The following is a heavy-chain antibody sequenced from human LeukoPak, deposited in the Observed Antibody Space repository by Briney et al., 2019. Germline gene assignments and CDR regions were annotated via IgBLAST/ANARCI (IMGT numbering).Heavy chain of an antibody. CDR1: GFTFSSYA. CDR2: ISSNGGST. D-gene: IGHD3-9*01. CDR3: AREGAYDILTGYYYYYYYMDV. J-gene: IGHJ6*03. Sequence: PGGALTLSCAASGFTFSSYAMHWVRQAPGKGLEYVSAISSNGGSTYYANSVKGRFTISRDNSKNTLYLQMGRLRAEDMAVYYCAREGAYDILTGYYYYYYYMDVWGKGTTVTVSS. V-gene: IGHV3-64*01.